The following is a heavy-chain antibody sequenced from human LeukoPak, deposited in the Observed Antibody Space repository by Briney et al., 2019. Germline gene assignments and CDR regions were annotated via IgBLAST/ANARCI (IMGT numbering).Heavy chain of an antibody. D-gene: IGHD5-12*01. CDR1: GYTFSGYY. Sequence: ASVKVSCKASGYTFSGYYMHWVRQAPGQGLEWMGWITPNSGGTNSAQKFQGRVTMTRDTSISTAYMELSRLRSADTAVYYCARDSGVASLGPDYWGQGTLVTVSS. J-gene: IGHJ4*02. CDR2: ITPNSGGT. CDR3: ARDSGVASLGPDY. V-gene: IGHV1-2*02.